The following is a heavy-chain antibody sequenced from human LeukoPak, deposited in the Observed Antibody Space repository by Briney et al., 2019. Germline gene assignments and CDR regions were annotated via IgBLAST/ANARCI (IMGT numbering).Heavy chain of an antibody. D-gene: IGHD5-18*01. J-gene: IGHJ4*02. V-gene: IGHV1-2*02. Sequence: ASVKVSCKASGYTFTGYYMHWVRQAPGQGLEWMGWINPNSGGTNYAQKFQGRVTMTTDTSTSTAYMELRSLRSDDTAVYYCARGYVDTAMEYYFDYWGQGTLVTVSS. CDR1: GYTFTGYY. CDR2: INPNSGGT. CDR3: ARGYVDTAMEYYFDY.